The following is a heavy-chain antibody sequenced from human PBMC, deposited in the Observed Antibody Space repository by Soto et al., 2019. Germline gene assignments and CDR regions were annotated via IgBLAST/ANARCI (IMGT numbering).Heavy chain of an antibody. CDR3: AAKSNGVYYYGMDV. Sequence: ASVKVSCKASGYTFTSYDINWVRQATGQGLEWMGWMNPNSGNTGYAQKFQGRVTMTRNTSISTAYMELSSLRSEDTAVYYCAAKSNGVYYYGMDVWGQGTTVTVSS. J-gene: IGHJ6*02. CDR2: MNPNSGNT. V-gene: IGHV1-8*01. D-gene: IGHD4-4*01. CDR1: GYTFTSYD.